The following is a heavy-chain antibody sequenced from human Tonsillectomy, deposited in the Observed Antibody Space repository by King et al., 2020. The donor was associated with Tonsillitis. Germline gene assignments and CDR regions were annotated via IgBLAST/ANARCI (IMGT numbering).Heavy chain of an antibody. CDR2: IYSGGST. D-gene: IGHD5-12*01. CDR3: ARDPDSGYDSS. V-gene: IGHV3-53*02. CDR1: GVTVSSNY. J-gene: IGHJ5*02. Sequence: VQLVETGGGLIQPGGSLRLSCAASGVTVSSNYMSWVRQAPGKGLEWVSVIYSGGSTYYADSAKGRFTISRDNSKNTLYLQMNSLRAEDTAVYYCARDPDSGYDSSWGQGTLVTVSS.